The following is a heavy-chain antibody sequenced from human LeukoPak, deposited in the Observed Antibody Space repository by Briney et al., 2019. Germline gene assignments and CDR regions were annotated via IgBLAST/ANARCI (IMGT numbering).Heavy chain of an antibody. J-gene: IGHJ4*02. CDR2: ISNDGSNK. CDR3: AKDLTGVNYCLDQ. V-gene: IGHV3-30*18. Sequence: PGGSLRLSCAASGLAFSNYWMKWVRQAPGKGLEWVAVISNDGSNKHYADSVKGRFTISRDNSKNTLYLQMNSLRAEDTAVYYCAKDLTGVNYCLDQWGQGTLVTVSS. D-gene: IGHD1-7*01. CDR1: GLAFSNYW.